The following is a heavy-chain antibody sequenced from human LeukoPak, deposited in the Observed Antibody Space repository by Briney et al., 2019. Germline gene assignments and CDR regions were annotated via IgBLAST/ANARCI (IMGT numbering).Heavy chain of an antibody. CDR1: GGSISSYY. CDR3: ARAGWLGVRGYFDY. D-gene: IGHD6-19*01. J-gene: IGHJ4*02. Sequence: SETLSLTCTVSGGSISSYYGSWIRQPPGKGLEWIGEINHSGSTNYNPSLKSRVTISVDTSKNQFSLKLSSVTAADTAVYYCARAGWLGVRGYFDYWGQGTLVTVSS. CDR2: INHSGST. V-gene: IGHV4-34*01.